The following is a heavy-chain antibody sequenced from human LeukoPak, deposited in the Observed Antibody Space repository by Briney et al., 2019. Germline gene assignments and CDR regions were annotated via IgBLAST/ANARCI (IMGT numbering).Heavy chain of an antibody. CDR1: GFSLSGYW. CDR3: ARGGYSFDY. D-gene: IGHD5-18*01. V-gene: IGHV3-7*01. CDR2: LHADGVEQ. Sequence: GGSLRLSCAASGFSLSGYWMTWVRQAPGKGLEWVARLHADGVEQNYVDSVTGRFTMSRDNAKNSLELQMNSMRVEDTAVYYCARGGYSFDYLGQGTLVAVSS. J-gene: IGHJ4*02.